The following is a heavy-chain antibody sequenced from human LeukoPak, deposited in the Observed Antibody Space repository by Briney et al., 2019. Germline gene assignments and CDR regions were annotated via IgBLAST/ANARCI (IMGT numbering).Heavy chain of an antibody. D-gene: IGHD6-6*01. Sequence: GGSQRLSCAASGFTFDDYGMSWVRQAPGKGLEWVSGINWNGGSTGYADSVKGRFTISRDNAKNTLYLQMNSLRAEDTAVYYCAREYSSSSGWYYYYYMDVWGKGTTVTVSS. V-gene: IGHV3-20*04. J-gene: IGHJ6*03. CDR2: INWNGGST. CDR1: GFTFDDYG. CDR3: AREYSSSSGWYYYYYMDV.